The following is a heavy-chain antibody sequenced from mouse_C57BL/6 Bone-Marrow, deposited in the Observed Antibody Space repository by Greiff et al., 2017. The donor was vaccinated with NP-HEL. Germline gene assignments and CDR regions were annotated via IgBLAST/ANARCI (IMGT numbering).Heavy chain of an antibody. D-gene: IGHD1-1*02. Sequence: VKLMESGPELVKPGASVKISCKASGYAFSSSWMNWVKQRPGKGLEWIGRIYPGDGDTNYNGKFKGKATLTADKSSSTAYMQLSSLTSEDSAVYFCAKGLWALDYWGQGTTLTVSS. V-gene: IGHV1-82*01. CDR1: GYAFSSSW. J-gene: IGHJ2*01. CDR3: AKGLWALDY. CDR2: IYPGDGDT.